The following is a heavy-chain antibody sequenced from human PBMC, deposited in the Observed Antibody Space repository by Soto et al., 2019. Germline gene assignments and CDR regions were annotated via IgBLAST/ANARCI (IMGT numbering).Heavy chain of an antibody. CDR2: IHYRGGT. J-gene: IGHJ4*02. CDR1: GGSISNNGHY. CDR3: ASHPLNWSDADS. Sequence: KSSETLSLTCTVSGGSISNNGHYWSWIRQRPGKGLEWIGYIHYRGGTSYNPSLKSRVTISVDTSKNQFSLRLQSVTAADTAVYYCASHPLNWSDADSWGQGVLVTVSS. D-gene: IGHD1-1*01. V-gene: IGHV4-31*03.